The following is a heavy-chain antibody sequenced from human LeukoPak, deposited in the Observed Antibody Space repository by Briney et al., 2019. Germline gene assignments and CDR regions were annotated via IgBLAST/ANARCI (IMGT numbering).Heavy chain of an antibody. Sequence: SETLSLTCAVYGGSFSGYYWSSIRQPPGKGLEWIGEINHSGSTNYNPSLKSRVTISVDTSKNQFSLKLSSVTAADTAVYYCARSVMVRGVIDYYYYMDVWGKGTTVTVSS. V-gene: IGHV4-34*01. J-gene: IGHJ6*03. CDR3: ARSVMVRGVIDYYYYMDV. D-gene: IGHD3-10*01. CDR2: INHSGST. CDR1: GGSFSGYY.